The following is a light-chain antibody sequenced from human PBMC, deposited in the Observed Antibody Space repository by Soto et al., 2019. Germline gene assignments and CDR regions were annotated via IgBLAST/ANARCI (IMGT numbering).Light chain of an antibody. Sequence: DLQMTQFPSSLSASVSDRVSITCRASQDIRTFLAWYQQRPGKVPKLLIYAASTLQSGVPSRFSGSGSGTDFTLIISSLQPEDVATYYCQKYNIAPWTFGHGTRVEI. CDR2: AAS. V-gene: IGKV1-27*01. CDR3: QKYNIAPWT. CDR1: QDIRTF. J-gene: IGKJ1*01.